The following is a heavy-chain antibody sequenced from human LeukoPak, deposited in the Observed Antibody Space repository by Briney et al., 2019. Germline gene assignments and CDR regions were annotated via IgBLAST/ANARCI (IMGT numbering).Heavy chain of an antibody. V-gene: IGHV3-21*01. CDR1: GFTFSSYS. CDR3: ASYELYAPFDY. CDR2: ISSSSSYI. J-gene: IGHJ4*02. Sequence: PGGSLRLSCAASGFTFSSYSMNWGRQAPGKGLEWVSSISSSSSYIYYADSVKGRFTISRDNAKNSLYLQMNSLRAEDTAVYYCASYELYAPFDYWGQGTLVTVSS. D-gene: IGHD3-3*01.